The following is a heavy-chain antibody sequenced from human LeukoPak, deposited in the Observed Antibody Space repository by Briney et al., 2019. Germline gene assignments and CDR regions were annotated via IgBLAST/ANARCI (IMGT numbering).Heavy chain of an antibody. V-gene: IGHV4-59*08. J-gene: IGHJ4*02. D-gene: IGHD4-23*01. CDR2: IYYTGTT. CDR3: ARHTSYGGNSAFDD. Sequence: SETLSLTCTVSGGSISNNYWSWIRQPPGKGLEWIGYIYYTGTTNYNPSLKSRVTISVDTSKNHFSLKLYSVTAADTAVYYCARHTSYGGNSAFDDWGQGTLVTVSS. CDR1: GGSISNNY.